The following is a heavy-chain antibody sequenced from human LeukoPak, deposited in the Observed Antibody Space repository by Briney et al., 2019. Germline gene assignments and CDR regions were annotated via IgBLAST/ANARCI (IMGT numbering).Heavy chain of an antibody. D-gene: IGHD3-22*01. Sequence: SETLSLTCTVSGYSISSGYYWGWIRQPPGKGLEWIGSIYHSGSTYYNPSLKSRVTISVDTSKNQFSLKLSSVTAADTAVYYCARHSHYYYDSSGPLGYWGQGTLVTVSS. CDR2: IYHSGST. J-gene: IGHJ4*02. V-gene: IGHV4-38-2*02. CDR1: GYSISSGYY. CDR3: ARHSHYYYDSSGPLGY.